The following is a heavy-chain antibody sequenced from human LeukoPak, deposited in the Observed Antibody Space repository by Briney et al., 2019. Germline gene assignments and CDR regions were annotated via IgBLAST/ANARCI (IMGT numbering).Heavy chain of an antibody. Sequence: TGGSLRLSCAASGFTFSGYSMSWVRHAPGKGPEWVSTISGSGDATYYADSVKGRFTISRDNSKNTLYVQMNSLRAEDTAVYYCASRTHYYGSGSGAFDIWGQGTKVSVSS. D-gene: IGHD3-10*01. CDR2: ISGSGDAT. V-gene: IGHV3-23*01. CDR1: GFTFSGYS. J-gene: IGHJ3*02. CDR3: ASRTHYYGSGSGAFDI.